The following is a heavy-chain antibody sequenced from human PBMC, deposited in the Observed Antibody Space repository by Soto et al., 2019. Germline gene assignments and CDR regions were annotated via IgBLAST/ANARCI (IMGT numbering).Heavy chain of an antibody. V-gene: IGHV3-21*02. CDR2: IGRVSTAM. CDR3: GRIFLSRPGNYAFDV. J-gene: IGHJ3*01. D-gene: IGHD1-1*01. Sequence: EVQLVESGGGLVKPGGSLSLSCAASGFTFSTYGMTWVRQAPGKGLEWVSSIGRVSTAMFYSASVKGRFAVSRDNAKNSFFLQLNSLRVEDTAVYYCGRIFLSRPGNYAFDVWGQGTVVTVSS. CDR1: GFTFSTYG.